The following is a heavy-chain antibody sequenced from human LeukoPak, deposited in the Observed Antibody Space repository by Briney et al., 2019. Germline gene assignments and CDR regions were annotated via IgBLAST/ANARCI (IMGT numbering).Heavy chain of an antibody. CDR2: INPNSGGT. D-gene: IGHD4-17*01. CDR1: GYTFTGYY. Sequence: ASVKVSCKASGYTFTGYYMHWVRQAPGQGLEWMGRINPNSGGTNYAQKFQGRVTMTGDTSISTPYMELSRLRSDDTAVYYCARTHGDSEASCYWGQGTLVTVSS. V-gene: IGHV1-2*06. CDR3: ARTHGDSEASCY. J-gene: IGHJ4*02.